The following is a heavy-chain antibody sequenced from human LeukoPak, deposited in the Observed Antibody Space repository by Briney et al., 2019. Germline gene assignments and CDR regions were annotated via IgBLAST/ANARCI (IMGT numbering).Heavy chain of an antibody. V-gene: IGHV3-66*01. CDR2: IYSGGST. CDR1: GFTFSSYA. D-gene: IGHD3-22*01. Sequence: GGSLRLSCAASGFTFSSYAMSWVRQAPGKGLEWVSLIYSGGSTYYADSVKGRFTISRDNSKNTLYVQLNSLRPDDTAVYYCAKDSSDYYFDYWGQGTLVTVSS. J-gene: IGHJ4*02. CDR3: AKDSSDYYFDY.